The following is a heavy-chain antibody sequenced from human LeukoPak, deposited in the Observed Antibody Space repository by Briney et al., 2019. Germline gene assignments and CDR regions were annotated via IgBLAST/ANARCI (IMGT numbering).Heavy chain of an antibody. V-gene: IGHV1-24*01. Sequence: ASVKVSCKVSGYTLTELSMHWVRQAPGKGLEWMGGFDPEDGETIYAQKFQGRVTMTEDTSTDTAYMELSSLRSEDTAVYYCATWSQLRIVPASPTRFYWYFDLWGRGTLVTVSS. D-gene: IGHD2-2*01. CDR3: ATWSQLRIVPASPTRFYWYFDL. CDR2: FDPEDGET. CDR1: GYTLTELS. J-gene: IGHJ2*01.